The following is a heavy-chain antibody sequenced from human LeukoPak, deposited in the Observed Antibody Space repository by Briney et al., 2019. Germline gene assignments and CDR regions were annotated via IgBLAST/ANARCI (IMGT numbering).Heavy chain of an antibody. Sequence: AGTLSLTCAVSDDSMSRGRSWSWVRQPPGKGLEWIGEIYDIGNTDLNPSVKSRVTLSLDKSKQIFSLNLRAVTAADTAVYYCARGLPAAGLPFDYWGQGILVTVSS. CDR2: IYDIGNT. V-gene: IGHV4-4*02. CDR1: DDSMSRGRS. CDR3: ARGLPAAGLPFDY. D-gene: IGHD6-13*01. J-gene: IGHJ4*02.